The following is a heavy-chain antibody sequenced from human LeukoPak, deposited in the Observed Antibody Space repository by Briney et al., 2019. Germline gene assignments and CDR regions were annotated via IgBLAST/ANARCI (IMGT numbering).Heavy chain of an antibody. CDR3: MSAHGY. CDR2: ILPGGKES. Sequence: GGSLRLSCVVSRYSFRTNMMTWVRQAPGKGLEWVATILPGGKESYRVDSVKGRFIISGDNAKNSLFLQMNSLRADDTAVYYCMSAHGYWGRGTLVTVSS. CDR1: RYSFRTNM. V-gene: IGHV3-7*01. J-gene: IGHJ4*02.